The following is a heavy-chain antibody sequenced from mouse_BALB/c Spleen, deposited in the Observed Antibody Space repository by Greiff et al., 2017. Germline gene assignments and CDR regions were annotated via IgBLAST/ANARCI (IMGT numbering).Heavy chain of an antibody. J-gene: IGHJ2*01. V-gene: IGHV5-4*02. CDR3: ARGGYDGYFDY. Sequence: EVNVVESGGGLVKPGGSLKLSCAASGFTFSDYYMYWVRQTPEKRLEWVATISDGGSYTYYPDSVKGRFTISRDNAKNNLYLQMSSLKSEDTAMYYCARGGYDGYFDYWGQGTTLTVSS. CDR2: ISDGGSYT. CDR1: GFTFSDYY. D-gene: IGHD2-3*01.